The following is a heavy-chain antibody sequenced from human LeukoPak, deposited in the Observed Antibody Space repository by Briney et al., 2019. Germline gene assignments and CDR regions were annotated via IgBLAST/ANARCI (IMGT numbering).Heavy chain of an antibody. D-gene: IGHD7-27*01. CDR1: VGSISSGSYY. J-gene: IGHJ3*02. V-gene: IGHV4-61*02. CDR2: IYTSGST. Sequence: SQTLSLTCTVSVGSISSGSYYWSWIRQPAGKGLEWIGRIYTSGSTIYNPSLQSRVNISVDTSKNQLSAKLSAVTAAYPAGHFCASEANLGALDIWGQGTMVTVSS. CDR3: ASEANLGALDI.